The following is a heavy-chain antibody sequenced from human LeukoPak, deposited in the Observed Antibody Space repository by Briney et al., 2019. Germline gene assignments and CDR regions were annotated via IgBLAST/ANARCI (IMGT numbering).Heavy chain of an antibody. Sequence: PGGSLRLSCAASGFTFSSYWMHWVRQAPGKGLVWVSRINSDGSSTSYADSVKGRFTISRDNAKNTLYPQMNSLRAEDTAVYYCARGTPLVTFDYWGQGTLVTVSS. CDR2: INSDGSST. J-gene: IGHJ4*02. D-gene: IGHD6-13*01. V-gene: IGHV3-74*01. CDR3: ARGTPLVTFDY. CDR1: GFTFSSYW.